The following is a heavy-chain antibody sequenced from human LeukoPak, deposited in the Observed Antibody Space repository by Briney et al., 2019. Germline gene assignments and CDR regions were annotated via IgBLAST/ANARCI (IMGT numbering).Heavy chain of an antibody. CDR3: AREGGALMMTFGGDFDY. Sequence: GGSLRLSCAASGFTFSSFSMNWVRQAPGKGLEWVSCISGDSRHIYQADSVKGRSTISRDNAKNSLYLQMNSLRVEDTAVYYCAREGGALMMTFGGDFDYWGQGTLATVSS. V-gene: IGHV3-21*01. J-gene: IGHJ4*02. CDR2: ISGDSRHI. D-gene: IGHD3-16*01. CDR1: GFTFSSFS.